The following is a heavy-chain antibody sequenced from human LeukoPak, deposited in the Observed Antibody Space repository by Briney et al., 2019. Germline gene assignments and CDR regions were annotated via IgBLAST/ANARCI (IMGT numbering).Heavy chain of an antibody. CDR2: IIPILGIA. CDR1: GGTFSSYT. CDR3: AREGKGLNIVVVPAASNFDY. V-gene: IGHV1-69*04. D-gene: IGHD2-2*01. J-gene: IGHJ4*02. Sequence: SVKVSCKASGGTFSSYTISWVRQAPGQGLEWMGRIIPILGIANYAQKLQGRVTITADKSTSTAYMELSSLRSEDTAVYYCAREGKGLNIVVVPAASNFDYWGQGTLVTVSS.